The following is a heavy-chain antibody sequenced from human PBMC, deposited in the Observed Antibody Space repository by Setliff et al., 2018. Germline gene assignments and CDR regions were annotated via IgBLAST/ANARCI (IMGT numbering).Heavy chain of an antibody. CDR3: ATNPRKGRSGGYYYDDPYYYYMDV. J-gene: IGHJ6*03. CDR1: GFTFSSYS. V-gene: IGHV3-48*01. D-gene: IGHD3-22*01. Sequence: GGSLRLSCEASGFTFSSYSMNWARQAPGKGLEWVAHISYSSGSISYADSVKGRFTISRDNAKNSLYLQVNSLRAEDTAVYYCATNPRKGRSGGYYYDDPYYYYMDVWGKGTTVTVSS. CDR2: ISYSSGSI.